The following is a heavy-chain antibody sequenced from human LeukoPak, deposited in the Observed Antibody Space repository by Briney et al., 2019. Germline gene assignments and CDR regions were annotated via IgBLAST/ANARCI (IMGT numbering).Heavy chain of an antibody. CDR3: ARVYSSWYHGFDP. Sequence: ASVKVSCKASGYTFTCYYMHWVRQAPGQGLEWMGIINPSGGSTSYAQKFQGRVTMTRDTSTSTVYMELSSLRSEDTAVYYCARVYSSWYHGFDPWGQGTLVTVSS. CDR2: INPSGGST. CDR1: GYTFTCYY. V-gene: IGHV1-46*01. D-gene: IGHD6-13*01. J-gene: IGHJ5*02.